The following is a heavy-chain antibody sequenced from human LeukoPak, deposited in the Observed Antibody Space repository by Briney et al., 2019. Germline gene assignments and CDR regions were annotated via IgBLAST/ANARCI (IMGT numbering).Heavy chain of an antibody. Sequence: GGSLRLSCAASGFTLSSNYMSWVRQAPGKGLEWVSVIYSGGSTYYADSVKGRFTIPRDNSKNTLYLQMNSLRAEDTAVYYCARDLTSGSYYDYWGQGTLVTVSS. CDR2: IYSGGST. CDR1: GFTLSSNY. D-gene: IGHD1-26*01. V-gene: IGHV3-53*01. CDR3: ARDLTSGSYYDY. J-gene: IGHJ4*02.